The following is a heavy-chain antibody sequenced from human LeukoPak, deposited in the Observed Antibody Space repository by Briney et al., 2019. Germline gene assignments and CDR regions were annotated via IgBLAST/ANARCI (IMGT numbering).Heavy chain of an antibody. V-gene: IGHV4-59*01. Sequence: SETLSLTCSVSGDSISTYHWRWIRKPPGKGLEWIGYMQSTGNSNYNPSLKNRVNIFVDMSKNQFVLNLRSVTAADTAVYYCARDKRHSYGRYFDPWGQGMLVTVSS. CDR1: GDSISTYH. D-gene: IGHD5-18*01. CDR3: ARDKRHSYGRYFDP. J-gene: IGHJ4*02. CDR2: MQSTGNS.